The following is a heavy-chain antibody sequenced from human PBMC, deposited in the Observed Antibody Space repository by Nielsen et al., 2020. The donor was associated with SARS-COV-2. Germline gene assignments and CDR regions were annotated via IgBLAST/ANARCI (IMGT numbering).Heavy chain of an antibody. J-gene: IGHJ4*02. Sequence: ASVKVSCKTSGYSFTSHAMYWLRQAPGQGLEWMGWISPNTGNPTYAQDFTGRFVFSLDTSVSTAYLQISSLKPEDTAVYYCGRVPSFGVAVDYWGQGTLVTVSS. CDR1: GYSFTSHA. CDR2: ISPNTGNP. V-gene: IGHV7-4-1*02. CDR3: GRVPSFGVAVDY. D-gene: IGHD3-3*01.